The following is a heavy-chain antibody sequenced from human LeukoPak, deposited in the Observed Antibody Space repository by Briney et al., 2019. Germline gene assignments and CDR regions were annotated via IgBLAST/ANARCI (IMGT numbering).Heavy chain of an antibody. J-gene: IGHJ4*02. V-gene: IGHV4-4*02. CDR1: GGSISSSTNW. CDR3: LYGGNSGDWVY. D-gene: IGHD4-23*01. CDR2: IYHSGST. Sequence: PSETLSLTCAVSGGSISSSTNWWSWVRQPPGKGLEWIGEIYHSGSTNYNPSLKSRVTMSVDKSKNQFSLNLSSVTAADTAVYYCLYGGNSGDWVYWGQGTLVTVSS.